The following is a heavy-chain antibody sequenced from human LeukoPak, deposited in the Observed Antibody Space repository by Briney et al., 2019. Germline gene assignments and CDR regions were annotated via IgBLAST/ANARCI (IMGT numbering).Heavy chain of an antibody. Sequence: SETLSLTCTVSGYSISSGYFWGWIRQPPGKGLEWIGSIYHGGSTFYNPSLKSRVTISVDTSKNQFSLKLSSVTAADTAVYYCARRASIAVAGTWGYYYYYMDVWGKGTTVTIS. CDR2: IYHGGST. J-gene: IGHJ6*03. V-gene: IGHV4-38-2*02. D-gene: IGHD6-19*01. CDR3: ARRASIAVAGTWGYYYYYMDV. CDR1: GYSISSGYF.